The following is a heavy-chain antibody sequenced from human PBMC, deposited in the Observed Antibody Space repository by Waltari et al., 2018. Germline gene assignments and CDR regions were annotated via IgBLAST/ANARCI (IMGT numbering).Heavy chain of an antibody. Sequence: EVQLVESGGGFVQPGGSLRLSCAASGFTFISYDMRWVRQATGKGLEWVSYISDTGKTIYYADSVKGRFTISRDNAKNSLSLQMSSLRAEDTAVYYCTRRNTVTFDVWGPGVLVTVSS. CDR3: TRRNTVTFDV. D-gene: IGHD4-4*01. CDR1: GFTFISYD. J-gene: IGHJ4*02. V-gene: IGHV3-48*03. CDR2: ISDTGKTI.